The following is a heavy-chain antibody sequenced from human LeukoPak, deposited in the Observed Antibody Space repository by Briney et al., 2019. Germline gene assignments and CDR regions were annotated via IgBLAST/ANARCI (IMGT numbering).Heavy chain of an antibody. CDR1: GGTFSSCA. CDR2: IIPIFGTA. V-gene: IGHV1-69*13. D-gene: IGHD3-10*01. Sequence: GASVKVSCKASGGTFSSCAISWVRQAPGQGLEWMGGIIPIFGTANYAQKFQGRVTITADESTSTAYMELSSLRSEDTAVYYCASPDVLLWFGERYGMDVWGQGTTVTVSS. CDR3: ASPDVLLWFGERYGMDV. J-gene: IGHJ6*02.